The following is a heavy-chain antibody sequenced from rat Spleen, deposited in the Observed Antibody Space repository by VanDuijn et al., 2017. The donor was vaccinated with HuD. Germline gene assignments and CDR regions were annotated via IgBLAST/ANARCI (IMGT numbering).Heavy chain of an antibody. CDR2: ISYDGGST. D-gene: IGHD1-1*01. CDR3: ARHVSYCPDA. V-gene: IGHV5-7*01. CDR1: GFTFSDYN. Sequence: EVQLVESGGGLVQPGRSLKLSCAASGFTFSDYNMAWVRQSPKKGLEWVASISYDGGSTYYRDSVKGRFTISRDNAKSSLYLQMDSLRSEDTATYYCARHVSYCPDAWGQGVSVTVSS. J-gene: IGHJ4*01.